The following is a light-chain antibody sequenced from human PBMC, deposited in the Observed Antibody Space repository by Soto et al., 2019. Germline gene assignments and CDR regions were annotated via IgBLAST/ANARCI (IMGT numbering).Light chain of an antibody. CDR1: QSVSSSY. CDR3: QQYGRSPRT. Sequence: IVMTQSPATLSVSPGERATLSCRASQSVSSSYLAWYQQKPGQAPRLLIYGASSRATGIPDRFSGSGSGTDFTLTISRLEPEDFAVYYCQQYGRSPRTFGQGTKVDIK. CDR2: GAS. V-gene: IGKV3-20*01. J-gene: IGKJ1*01.